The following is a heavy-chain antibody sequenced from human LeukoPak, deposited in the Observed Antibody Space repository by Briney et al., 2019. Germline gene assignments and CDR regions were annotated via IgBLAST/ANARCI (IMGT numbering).Heavy chain of an antibody. Sequence: GGSLRLSCAASGFTFSSYWMSWVRQAPGKGLEGVANIKQDGSEKYYVDSVKGRFTISRDNAKNSLYLQMNSLRAEDTAVYYCARDPYSTYGDPDYWGQGTLVTVSS. CDR3: ARDPYSTYGDPDY. CDR1: GFTFSSYW. D-gene: IGHD4-17*01. CDR2: IKQDGSEK. V-gene: IGHV3-7*01. J-gene: IGHJ4*02.